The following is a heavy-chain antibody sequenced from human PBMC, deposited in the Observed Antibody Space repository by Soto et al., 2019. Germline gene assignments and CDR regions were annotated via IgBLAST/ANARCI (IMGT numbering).Heavy chain of an antibody. J-gene: IGHJ4*02. V-gene: IGHV4-59*01. Sequence: SETLSLTCTVSGGSISSYYWSWIRQPPGKGLEWIGYIYYSGSTNYNPSLKSRVTISVDTSKNQFSLKLSSVTAADTAVYYCARVWYYYDSRYFDYWGQGTLVTVSS. CDR3: ARVWYYYDSRYFDY. CDR2: IYYSGST. D-gene: IGHD3-22*01. CDR1: GGSISSYY.